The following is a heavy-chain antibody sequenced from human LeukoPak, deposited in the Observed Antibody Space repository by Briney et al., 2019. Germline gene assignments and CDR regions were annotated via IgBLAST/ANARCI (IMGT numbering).Heavy chain of an antibody. Sequence: GGSLRLSCAASGFSSNYMSWVRQAPGKGLEWVSVIYSGDSTYYADSVKGRFTISSDISKNTLYLQMNSLRPEDTAVYHCARDLWDATGYWGQGTLVTVSS. V-gene: IGHV3-66*02. CDR1: GFSSNY. CDR2: IYSGDST. CDR3: ARDLWDATGY. D-gene: IGHD3-3*01. J-gene: IGHJ4*02.